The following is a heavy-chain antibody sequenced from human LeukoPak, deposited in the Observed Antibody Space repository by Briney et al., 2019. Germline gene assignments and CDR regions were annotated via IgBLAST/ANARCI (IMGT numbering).Heavy chain of an antibody. Sequence: GASVKVSCKASGYTFTAYYMHWVRQAPGQGLEWMGWINPNSGGTNYAQKFQGRVTMTRDTSISTAYMELSRLRSDDTAVYYCARVPHYYDSSGYSNFDYWGQGTLVTVSS. CDR1: GYTFTAYY. CDR3: ARVPHYYDSSGYSNFDY. CDR2: INPNSGGT. D-gene: IGHD3-22*01. V-gene: IGHV1-2*02. J-gene: IGHJ4*02.